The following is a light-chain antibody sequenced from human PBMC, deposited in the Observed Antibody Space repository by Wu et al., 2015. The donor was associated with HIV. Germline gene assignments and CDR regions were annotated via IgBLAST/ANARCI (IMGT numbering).Light chain of an antibody. CDR2: AAS. Sequence: EVVMTQSPATLSVSPGERATLSCRASQSVSSNLAWYQQKSGQAPRLLIYAASTRATGIPARFSGSGSGTEFTLTISSMQSEDFAIYYCQHIITSVRTTFGQGTKLEIK. CDR1: QSVSSN. V-gene: IGKV3-15*01. CDR3: QHIITSVRTT. J-gene: IGKJ2*01.